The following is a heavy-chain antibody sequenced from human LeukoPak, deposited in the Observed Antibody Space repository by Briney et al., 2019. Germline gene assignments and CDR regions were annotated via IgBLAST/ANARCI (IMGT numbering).Heavy chain of an antibody. J-gene: IGHJ5*02. CDR1: GYTFTSYG. V-gene: IGHV1-18*01. CDR2: ISAYNGNT. D-gene: IGHD2-2*01. Sequence: ASVKVSCKASGYTFTSYGISWVRQAPGQGLESMGWISAYNGNTNYAQKLQGRVTMTTDTSTSTAYMELSRLRSDDTAVYYCARDPSCSSTSCYSSNWFDPWGQGTLVTVSS. CDR3: ARDPSCSSTSCYSSNWFDP.